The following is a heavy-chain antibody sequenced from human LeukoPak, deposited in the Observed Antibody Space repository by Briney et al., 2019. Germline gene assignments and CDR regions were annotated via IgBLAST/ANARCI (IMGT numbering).Heavy chain of an antibody. CDR2: ISSSSSYI. J-gene: IGHJ4*02. CDR1: GFTFSSYS. D-gene: IGHD5-18*01. V-gene: IGHV3-21*01. Sequence: GGSLRLSCAASGFTFSSYSMNWVRQAPGKGLEWVSSISSSSSYIYYADSVKGRFTISRDNAKNSLYLQMNSLRAEDTAVYYCARPYQNTAMAGDDYWGQGTLVTVSS. CDR3: ARPYQNTAMAGDDY.